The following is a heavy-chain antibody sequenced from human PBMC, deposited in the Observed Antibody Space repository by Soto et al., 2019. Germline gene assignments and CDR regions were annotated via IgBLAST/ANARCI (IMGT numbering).Heavy chain of an antibody. Sequence: EVQLLESGGGLVQPGGSLRLSCAASGFTFSSYAMNWVRQAPGKGLEWVSVISGSGGSTYYADAVKGRSTISRDNSKNTLYLQMKSLRAEDTAVYYCAKRTVGWYFDLWGRGTLVTVSS. CDR3: AKRTVGWYFDL. CDR1: GFTFSSYA. D-gene: IGHD4-17*01. V-gene: IGHV3-23*01. J-gene: IGHJ2*01. CDR2: ISGSGGST.